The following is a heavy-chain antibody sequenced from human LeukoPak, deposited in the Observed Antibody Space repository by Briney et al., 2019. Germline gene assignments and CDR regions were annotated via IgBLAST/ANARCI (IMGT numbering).Heavy chain of an antibody. V-gene: IGHV1-2*02. CDR2: INPNSGGT. J-gene: IGHJ4*02. CDR3: ARGSYSSGWTYDY. CDR1: GYTFTGYY. Sequence: ASVKVSCKASGYTFTGYYMHWVRQAPGQGLEWMGWINPNSGGTNYAQKFQGRVTMTRDTSISTAYMELSRLRSDDTAVYYCARGSYSSGWTYDYWGXXTLVTVSS. D-gene: IGHD6-19*01.